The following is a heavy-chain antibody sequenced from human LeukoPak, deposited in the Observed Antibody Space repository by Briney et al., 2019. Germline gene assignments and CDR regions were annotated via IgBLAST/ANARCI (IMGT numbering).Heavy chain of an antibody. V-gene: IGHV3-21*01. CDR3: ARDTRIWYT. CDR1: GFTLSSYG. J-gene: IGHJ4*02. CDR2: ISSSSSYI. D-gene: IGHD2-8*01. Sequence: GGSLRLSCAASGFTLSSYGMMWLRQAPGRGLEWVSSISSSSSYIYYADSVKGRFTISRDNAKNSLYLQMNSLRAEDTSVYYCARDTRIWYTWGQGTLVTVSS.